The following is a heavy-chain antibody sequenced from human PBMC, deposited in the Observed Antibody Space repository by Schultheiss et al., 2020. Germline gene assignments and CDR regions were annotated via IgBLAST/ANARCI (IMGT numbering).Heavy chain of an antibody. CDR1: GFTFSSYA. D-gene: IGHD3-22*01. Sequence: GESLKISCAASGFTFSSYAMHWVRQAPGKGLEWVGRIKSQTDGGTTDYAAPVKGRFTISRDDSKDTLYLQMNSLRGEDTAVYYCARDYYYDSSAHPGGMDVWGQGTTVTVSS. V-gene: IGHV3-15*01. CDR3: ARDYYYDSSAHPGGMDV. J-gene: IGHJ6*02. CDR2: IKSQTDGGTT.